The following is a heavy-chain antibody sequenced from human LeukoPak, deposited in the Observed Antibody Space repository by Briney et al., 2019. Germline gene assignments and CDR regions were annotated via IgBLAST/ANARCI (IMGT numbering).Heavy chain of an antibody. V-gene: IGHV3-30*02. CDR2: IRFDGSNK. CDR3: AKDATIAGRGPQYYYIDV. CDR1: GFSFSNFG. D-gene: IGHD6-6*01. J-gene: IGHJ6*03. Sequence: QAGGSLRLSCTTSGFSFSNFGMHWVRQAPGKGLEWVAFIRFDGSNKYFADSVKGRFTISRDNSKNTLYLQMNSLRAEDTAVYYCAKDATIAGRGPQYYYIDVWGKGTTVTVSS.